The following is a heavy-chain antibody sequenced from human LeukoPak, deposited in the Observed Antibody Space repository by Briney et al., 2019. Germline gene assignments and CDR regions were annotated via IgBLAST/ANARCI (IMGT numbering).Heavy chain of an antibody. D-gene: IGHD2-2*01. V-gene: IGHV3-30-3*01. J-gene: IGHJ3*02. CDR3: ARMPDAFDI. CDR1: GFTFNSYA. Sequence: AGGSLRLSCAASGFTFNSYAMHWVRQAPGKGLEWVAVISYDGSNKYYADSVKGRFTISRDKSKNTLYLQMNSLRAEDTAVYYCARMPDAFDIRGQGTMVTVSS. CDR2: ISYDGSNK.